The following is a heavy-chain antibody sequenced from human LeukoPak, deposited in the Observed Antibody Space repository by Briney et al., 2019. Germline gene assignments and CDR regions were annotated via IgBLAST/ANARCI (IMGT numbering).Heavy chain of an antibody. CDR1: GFTFSGSA. V-gene: IGHV3-73*01. J-gene: IGHJ3*02. D-gene: IGHD4-17*01. CDR2: IRSKANSYAT. Sequence: GGSLRLSCAASGFTFSGSAMHWVSQASGKGLEWVGRIRSKANSYATAYAVSVKNRFTISRADSQNTSYLQMNSLKPEDTAVYYCAGINDYGDPTGAFDIWGQGTMVTVSS. CDR3: AGINDYGDPTGAFDI.